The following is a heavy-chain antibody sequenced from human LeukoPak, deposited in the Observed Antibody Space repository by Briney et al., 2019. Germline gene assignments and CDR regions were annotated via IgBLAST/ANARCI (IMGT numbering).Heavy chain of an antibody. CDR3: AKVETAAAATLRGFDY. J-gene: IGHJ4*02. Sequence: PGGSLRLSCAASGFTFSSYAMSWVRRAPGKGLEWVSSIGGSGGSTYYADSVKGRFTISRDNSKNTLYLQMNSQRAEDTAVYYCAKVETAAAATLRGFDYWGQGTLVTVSS. D-gene: IGHD6-13*01. CDR2: IGGSGGST. V-gene: IGHV3-23*01. CDR1: GFTFSSYA.